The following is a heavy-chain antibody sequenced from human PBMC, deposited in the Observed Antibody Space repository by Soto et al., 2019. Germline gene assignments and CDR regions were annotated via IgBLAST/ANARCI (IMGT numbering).Heavy chain of an antibody. D-gene: IGHD2-15*01. Sequence: QVQLVESGGGVVQPGRSLRLSCAASGFTFSSYGMHWVRQAPGKGLEWVAVISYDGSNKYYADSVKGRFTISRDNSKNTLYLQMNSLRAEDTAVYYCAKDTGAATPFDYWGQGTLVTVSS. V-gene: IGHV3-30*18. CDR3: AKDTGAATPFDY. CDR2: ISYDGSNK. CDR1: GFTFSSYG. J-gene: IGHJ4*02.